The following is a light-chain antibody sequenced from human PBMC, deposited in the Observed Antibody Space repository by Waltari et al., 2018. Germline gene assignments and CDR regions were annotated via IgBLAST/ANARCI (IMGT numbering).Light chain of an antibody. J-gene: IGKJ1*01. CDR3: QQYINWPPT. CDR2: AAS. V-gene: IGKV3D-15*01. Sequence: DIVMTQPPATPSVSPGASPPLPCRSSQSVTKRSAWYQQKPGQAPRLLIYAASIRATGFPARFSGSGSATEFTLTISSLQSEDFAVYYCQQYINWPPTFGQGTKVEI. CDR1: QSVTKR.